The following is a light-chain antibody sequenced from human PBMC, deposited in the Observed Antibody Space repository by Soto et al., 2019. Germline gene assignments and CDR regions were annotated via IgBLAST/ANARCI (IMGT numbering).Light chain of an antibody. J-gene: IGKJ5*01. CDR2: DAS. V-gene: IGKV1-33*01. CDR3: QQYASLPIT. Sequence: DIQMTQSPSSLSVSVGDRVSIPCQASQDVGNSLNWYQQKPGKAPNLLIYDASNLQTGVPSRFSGRGSGAHFTLTISGLQPEDIATYFCQQYASLPITFGQGTRLEIE. CDR1: QDVGNS.